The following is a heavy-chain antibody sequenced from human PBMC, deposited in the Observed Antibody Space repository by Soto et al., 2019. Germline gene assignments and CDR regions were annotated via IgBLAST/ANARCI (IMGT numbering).Heavy chain of an antibody. V-gene: IGHV3-23*01. CDR2: ISSSGDTT. J-gene: IGHJ4*02. CDR1: GFTFSGYA. Sequence: EVQMLQTGGGLVQTGGSLRLSCAASGFTFSGYAMSWVRQAPGRGLEWVSAISSSGDTTYYAGPVKGRFTISRDNSKNTLYLQLNSLRAEDTAGHYCAKVLRGDEWGRDYWGQGALVTVSS. D-gene: IGHD3-16*01. CDR3: AKVLRGDEWGRDY.